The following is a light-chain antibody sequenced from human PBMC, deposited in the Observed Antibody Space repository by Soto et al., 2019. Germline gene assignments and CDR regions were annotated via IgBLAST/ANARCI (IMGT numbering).Light chain of an antibody. V-gene: IGKV3-15*01. CDR2: DAS. Sequence: EVVMTQSPATLSVSPGERATLSCRASQSVRSNLTWYRHEPGQAPRLLIYDASTRATGIPARFSGSGSDTEFTLTISSLQSEDFAVYYCQHYTSWPLTFGGGTRVELK. CDR3: QHYTSWPLT. CDR1: QSVRSN. J-gene: IGKJ4*01.